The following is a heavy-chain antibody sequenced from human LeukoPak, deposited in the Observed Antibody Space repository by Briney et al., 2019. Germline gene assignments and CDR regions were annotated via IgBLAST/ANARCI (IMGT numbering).Heavy chain of an antibody. D-gene: IGHD3-22*01. V-gene: IGHV3-30-3*01. CDR3: ARDRGIVVVITLDAFDI. CDR2: ISYDGSNK. J-gene: IGHJ3*02. CDR1: GFTFSSYA. Sequence: PGGSLRLSCAASGFTFSSYAMHWARQAPGKGLEWVAVISYDGSNKYYADSVKGRFTISRDNSKNTLYLQMNSLRAEDTAVYYCARDRGIVVVITLDAFDIWGQGTMVTVSS.